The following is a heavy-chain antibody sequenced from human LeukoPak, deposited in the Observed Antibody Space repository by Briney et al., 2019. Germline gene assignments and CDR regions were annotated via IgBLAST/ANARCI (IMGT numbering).Heavy chain of an antibody. CDR1: GFTFSSYA. CDR3: VRDVVVVVAAIEGYFDY. D-gene: IGHD2-15*01. CDR2: ISYDGSNK. V-gene: IGHV3-30*04. Sequence: GGSLRLSCAASGFTFSSYAMHWVRQAPGKGLEWVAVISYDGSNKYYADSVKGRFTISRDNSKNTLYLQMNSLRAEDTAVYYCVRDVVVVVAAIEGYFDYWGQGTLVTVSS. J-gene: IGHJ4*02.